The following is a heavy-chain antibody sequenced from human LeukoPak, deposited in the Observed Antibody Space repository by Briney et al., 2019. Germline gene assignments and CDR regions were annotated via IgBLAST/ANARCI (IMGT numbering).Heavy chain of an antibody. J-gene: IGHJ4*02. D-gene: IGHD3-10*01. Sequence: PGGSLRLSCAASGFTFSIYEMHWVRQAPGKGLEWVSYTSNSVSTIKYADSVKGRFTISRDNAKNSLYLQMNSLRAEDTAVYYCAREKLYGFDCWGQGALVTVSS. V-gene: IGHV3-48*03. CDR3: AREKLYGFDC. CDR2: TSNSVSTI. CDR1: GFTFSIYE.